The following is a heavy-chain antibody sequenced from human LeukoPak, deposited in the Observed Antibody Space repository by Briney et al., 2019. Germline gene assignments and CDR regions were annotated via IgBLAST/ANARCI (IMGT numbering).Heavy chain of an antibody. D-gene: IGHD1-14*01. J-gene: IGHJ6*02. CDR3: ARRNRWNGMDV. V-gene: IGHV3-53*05. CDR1: GFTVSSNY. CDR2: IYSGGST. Sequence: GGSLRLSCAASGFTVSSNYKSWVRQAPGKGLEWVSVIYSGGSTYYADSVKGRFTISRDNSKNTLYLQMNSLRSEDTAVYYCARRNRWNGMDVWGQGTTVTVSS.